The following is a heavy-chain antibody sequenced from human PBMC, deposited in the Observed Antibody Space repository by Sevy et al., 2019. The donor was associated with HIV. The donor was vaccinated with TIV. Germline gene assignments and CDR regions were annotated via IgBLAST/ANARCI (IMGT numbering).Heavy chain of an antibody. CDR2: ISGSGGST. V-gene: IGHV3-23*01. D-gene: IGHD3-16*01. CDR1: GFTFSSYA. Sequence: GGSLRLSCAASGFTFSSYAMSWVRQAPGKGLEWVSAISGSGGSTYYADSVKGRLTISRDNSKNTLNLQMNSLRAEDTAVYYCAKDGFKPSVGDENYYYYYMDVWGKRTTVTVSS. CDR3: AKDGFKPSVGDENYYYYYMDV. J-gene: IGHJ6*03.